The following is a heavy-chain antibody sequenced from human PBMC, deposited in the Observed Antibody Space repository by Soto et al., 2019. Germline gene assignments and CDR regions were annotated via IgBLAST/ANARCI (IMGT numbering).Heavy chain of an antibody. D-gene: IGHD3-3*02. V-gene: IGHV3-48*01. Sequence: GGSLRLSCAASGFTFSSYSMNWVRQAPGKGLEWVSYISSSSSTIYYADSVKGRFTISRDNSKNTLYLQMSSLRAEDTAVYYCATRPLLAGAPWGQGTMVTVS. CDR1: GFTFSSYS. CDR3: ATRPLLAGAP. J-gene: IGHJ3*01. CDR2: ISSSSSTI.